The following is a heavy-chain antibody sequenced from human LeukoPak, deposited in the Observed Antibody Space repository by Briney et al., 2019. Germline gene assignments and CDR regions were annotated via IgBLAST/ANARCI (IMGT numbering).Heavy chain of an antibody. J-gene: IGHJ5*02. V-gene: IGHV4-38-2*02. CDR2: IYHSGST. CDR3: ARDSPTTVTTS. CDR1: GYSISSGYY. D-gene: IGHD4-11*01. Sequence: SETLSLXCTVSGYSISSGYYWGWIRQPPGKGLEWIGSIYHSGSTYYNPSLKSRVTISVDTSKNQFSLKLSSVTAADTAVYYCARDSPTTVTTSWGQGTLVTVSS.